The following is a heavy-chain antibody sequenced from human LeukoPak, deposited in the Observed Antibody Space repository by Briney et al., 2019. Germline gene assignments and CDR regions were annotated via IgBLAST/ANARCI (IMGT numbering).Heavy chain of an antibody. CDR3: ARKGSRRPSPEGV. V-gene: IGHV3-7*03. CDR2: IKQDGSEK. CDR1: EFIFSSYG. J-gene: IGHJ4*02. Sequence: GGSLRLSCAASEFIFSSYGIHWVRQAPGKGLEWVADIKQDGSEKYYVDSVKGRFTISRDNAKNSLSLQMDSLRAEDTAVYYCARKGSRRPSPEGVWGQGTLVTVSS. D-gene: IGHD1-14*01.